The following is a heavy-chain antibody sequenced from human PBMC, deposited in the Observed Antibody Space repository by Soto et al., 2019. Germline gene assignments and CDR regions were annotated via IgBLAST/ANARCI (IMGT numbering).Heavy chain of an antibody. Sequence: GGSLRLSCAASGFTFSSYGMHWVRQAPGKGLEWVAVISYDGSNKYYADSVKGRFTISRDNSKNTLYLQMNSLRAEDTAVYYCAKDLNWNYDYYYYGMDVWGQGTTVTVSS. CDR3: AKDLNWNYDYYYYGMDV. J-gene: IGHJ6*02. CDR2: ISYDGSNK. V-gene: IGHV3-30*18. D-gene: IGHD1-7*01. CDR1: GFTFSSYG.